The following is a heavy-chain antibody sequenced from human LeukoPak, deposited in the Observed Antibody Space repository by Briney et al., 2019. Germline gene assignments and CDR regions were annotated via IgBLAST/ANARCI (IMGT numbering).Heavy chain of an antibody. CDR1: GFTFSSYW. CDR3: ATGGSYYGDPFDY. J-gene: IGHJ4*02. CDR2: ISYDGSNK. V-gene: IGHV3-30*01. Sequence: GGSLRLSCAASGFTFSSYWMHWVRQAPGKGLEWVAVISYDGSNKYYADSVKGRFTISRDNSKNTLYLQMNSLRAEDTAVYYCATGGSYYGDPFDYWGQGTLVTVSS. D-gene: IGHD1-26*01.